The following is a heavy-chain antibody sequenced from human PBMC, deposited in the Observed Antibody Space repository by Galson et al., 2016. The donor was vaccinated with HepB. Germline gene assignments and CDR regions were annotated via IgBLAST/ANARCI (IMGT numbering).Heavy chain of an antibody. D-gene: IGHD6-19*01. CDR3: ARGTDLVPGMGY. CDR1: GFTFSGYV. Sequence: SLRLSCAASGFTFSGYVFHWVRQAPGKGLEWVAVISSDGNTKLYADSVTGRFTIARDDSKKTVLLQVNSLRAEDTAVYYCARGTDLVPGMGYWGQGALLPVSS. J-gene: IGHJ4*02. V-gene: IGHV3-30-3*01. CDR2: ISSDGNTK.